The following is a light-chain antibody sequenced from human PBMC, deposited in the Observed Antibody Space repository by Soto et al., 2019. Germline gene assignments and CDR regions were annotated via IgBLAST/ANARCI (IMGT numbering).Light chain of an antibody. V-gene: IGKV4-1*01. Sequence: DIVMTQSPDSLAVSLGERATINCKSSQSVLYSSNSENYLAWYQQKPGQPPKLLIYWASTRESGISDRFSGNGSGTDFTLIISSLQAEDVAVYYCQQYISLPYTFGQGTKLEIK. J-gene: IGKJ2*01. CDR3: QQYISLPYT. CDR2: WAS. CDR1: QSVLYSSNSENY.